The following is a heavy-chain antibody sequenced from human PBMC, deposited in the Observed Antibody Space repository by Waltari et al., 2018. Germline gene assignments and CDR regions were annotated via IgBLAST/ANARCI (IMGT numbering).Heavy chain of an antibody. V-gene: IGHV4-59*02. CDR2: ISHKGRT. J-gene: IGHJ4*02. CDR3: ARTSGAAAGKFDY. D-gene: IGHD6-13*01. CDR1: GDSVTGYS. Sequence: QVQLQESGPGLVKPSETLSLTCIVSGDSVTGYSWNWIRQSPRKGLEWIGSISHKGRTNFNPTLNNRATVSLDTSKNHFSLKLSSVTAADTAVYYCARTSGAAAGKFDYWGQGTLVTVSS.